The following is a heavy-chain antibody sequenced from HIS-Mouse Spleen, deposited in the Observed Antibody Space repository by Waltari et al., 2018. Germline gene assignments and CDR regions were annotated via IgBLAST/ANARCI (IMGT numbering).Heavy chain of an antibody. V-gene: IGHV3-30-3*01. CDR1: GITFSSYA. CDR3: ASHHIAALDY. Sequence: QVQLVEAWGGGVKPGRSLRLPWPACGITFSSYAMHWVRQAPGKGLEWVAVISYDGSNKYYADSVKGRFTISRDNSKNTLYLQMNSLRAEDTAVYYCASHHIAALDYWGQGTLVTVSS. CDR2: ISYDGSNK. D-gene: IGHD6-6*01. J-gene: IGHJ4*02.